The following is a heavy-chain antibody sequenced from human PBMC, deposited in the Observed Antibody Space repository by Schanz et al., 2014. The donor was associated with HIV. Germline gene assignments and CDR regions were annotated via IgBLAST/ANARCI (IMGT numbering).Heavy chain of an antibody. V-gene: IGHV3-30*09. J-gene: IGHJ6*02. CDR3: AKVATWDYYGMDV. CDR1: EFIFSSYA. Sequence: QVQLVESGGGVVQPGRSLRLSCAASEFIFSSYAMHWVRQAPGKGLEWVAAISYDGSNKYYAESVKGRFAISRDSSRNTLYLQMNSLRAEDTAVYYCAKVATWDYYGMDVWGQGTTVTVSS. CDR2: ISYDGSNK.